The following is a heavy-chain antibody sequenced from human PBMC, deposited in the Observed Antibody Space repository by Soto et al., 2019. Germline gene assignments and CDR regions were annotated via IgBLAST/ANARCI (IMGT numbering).Heavy chain of an antibody. D-gene: IGHD1-1*01. J-gene: IGHJ5*02. CDR1: GGTFKKYG. CDR3: AGAVGKTGFHL. Sequence: QVQLVQSGAEVKKPGSSVRVSCRTSGGTFKKYGFSWVRQAPGQGLEWMGGIIPMYGIANYGQIFQGRLTISRDESTNTVYMDLTSPKSEAAAVYYCAGAVGKTGFHLWGQGTQVTVSS. CDR2: IIPMYGIA. V-gene: IGHV1-69*05.